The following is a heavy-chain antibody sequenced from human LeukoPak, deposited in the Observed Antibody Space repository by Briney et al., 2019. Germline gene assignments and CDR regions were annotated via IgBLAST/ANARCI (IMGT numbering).Heavy chain of an antibody. J-gene: IGHJ4*02. CDR2: INPSGGST. CDR3: ARDSGSYRYLESFDY. D-gene: IGHD1-26*01. V-gene: IGHV1-46*01. Sequence: GASVKLACETAGYTFTRCSMRWVRHDHRQGLEWMGIINPSGGSTSYAQKFQGRVTMTRDTSTSTVYMELSSLRSEDTAVYYCARDSGSYRYLESFDYWGQGTLVTVSS. CDR1: GYTFTRCS.